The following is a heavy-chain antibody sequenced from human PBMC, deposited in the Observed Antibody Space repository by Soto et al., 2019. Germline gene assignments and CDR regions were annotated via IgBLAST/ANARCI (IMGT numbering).Heavy chain of an antibody. D-gene: IGHD1-20*01. Sequence: QVQLVQSGAEVKKPGASVKVSCTASGYTFNNYGISWVRQARGQGLEWMGWISGYNGDTDNAHNFKGRLTITTDTSTSTAFMKRSSLLSDDTAVFSCERDVDNFVVWPYFFDHWVQGTLITVSS. CDR2: ISGYNGDT. CDR1: GYTFNNYG. J-gene: IGHJ4*02. CDR3: ERDVDNFVVWPYFFDH. V-gene: IGHV1-18*01.